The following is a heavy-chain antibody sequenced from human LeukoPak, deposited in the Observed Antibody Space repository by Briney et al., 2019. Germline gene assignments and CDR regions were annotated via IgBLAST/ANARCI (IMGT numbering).Heavy chain of an antibody. J-gene: IGHJ4*02. D-gene: IGHD2-21*02. V-gene: IGHV4-39*07. Sequence: SETLSLTCTVSGGSISSSSYYWGWIRQPPGKGPEWIGSIYYSGSTYYNPSLKSRVTISVDTSKNQFSLKLSSVTAADTAVYYCARDLYVVTAPAWGYWGQGTLVNVSS. CDR1: GGSISSSSYY. CDR2: IYYSGST. CDR3: ARDLYVVTAPAWGY.